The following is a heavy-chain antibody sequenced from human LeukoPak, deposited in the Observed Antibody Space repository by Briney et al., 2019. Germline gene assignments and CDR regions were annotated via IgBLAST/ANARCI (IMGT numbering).Heavy chain of an antibody. CDR2: IFYSGST. CDR3: ARAAVVTPSPDYYYGMDV. V-gene: IGHV4-59*01. D-gene: IGHD4-23*01. CDR1: GXSINSYY. Sequence: SETLSLTWTVSGXSINSYYGSWIRQPPGKGLEWIGYIFYSGSTNYNPSLKSRVTISVDTSKNQFSLKLSSVTAADTAVYYCARAAVVTPSPDYYYGMDVWGQGTTVTVSS. J-gene: IGHJ6*02.